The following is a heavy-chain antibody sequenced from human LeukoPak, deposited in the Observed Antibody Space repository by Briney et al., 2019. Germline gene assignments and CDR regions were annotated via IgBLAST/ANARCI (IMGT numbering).Heavy chain of an antibody. CDR3: ARCDSSSWYSLGFDY. J-gene: IGHJ4*02. V-gene: IGHV1-46*01. CDR2: INPSSGST. Sequence: GASVKVSCKASGYTFTSYYMHWVRQAPGQGLEWMGIINPSSGSTSYAQKFQGRVTMTRDTSTSTVYMELSSLRSEDTAVYYCARCDSSSWYSLGFDYWGQGTLVTVSS. CDR1: GYTFTSYY. D-gene: IGHD6-13*01.